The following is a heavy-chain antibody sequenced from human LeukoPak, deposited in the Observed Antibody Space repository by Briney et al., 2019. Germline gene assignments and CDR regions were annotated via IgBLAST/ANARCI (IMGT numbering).Heavy chain of an antibody. D-gene: IGHD3-16*01. CDR3: AHLGGMVIQN. J-gene: IGHJ1*01. V-gene: IGHV3-23*01. CDR2: ISGSGSTI. CDR1: GFTFSSYA. Sequence: GGSLRLSCAASGFTFSSYAMSWVRQAPGKGLEWVSAISGSGSTIYYADSVKGRFTISRDNAKNSLYLQMNSLRADDTAVYYCAHLGGMVIQNWGQGTLVTVSS.